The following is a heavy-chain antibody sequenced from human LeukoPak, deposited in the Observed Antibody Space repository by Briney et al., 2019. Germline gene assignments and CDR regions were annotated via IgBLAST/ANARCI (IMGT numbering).Heavy chain of an antibody. V-gene: IGHV3-7*01. CDR1: GFTFSRFW. CDR2: IKQDGREK. D-gene: IGHD5-24*01. Sequence: GGSLRLSCAASGFTFSRFWMSWVRQAPGKGLEWVANIKQDGREKYYVDSVEGRFTLSRDNAQNSLYLQMNSLRAEDTAVYYCAKTMGDGYTSPHAFDIWGQGTMVTVSS. CDR3: AKTMGDGYTSPHAFDI. J-gene: IGHJ3*02.